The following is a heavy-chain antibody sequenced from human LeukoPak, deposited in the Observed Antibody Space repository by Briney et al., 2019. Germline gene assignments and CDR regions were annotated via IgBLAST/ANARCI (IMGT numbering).Heavy chain of an antibody. D-gene: IGHD2-2*01. Sequence: SETLSLTCTVSGGSISSSSYYWGWIRQPPGKGLEWIGSIYYSGSTYYNPSLKSRVTISVDTSKNQFSLKLSSVTAADTAVYYCARDRRYCSSSSCYVGGTNWFDPWGQGTLVTVSS. CDR3: ARDRRYCSSSSCYVGGTNWFDP. CDR1: GGSISSSSYY. J-gene: IGHJ5*02. CDR2: IYYSGST. V-gene: IGHV4-39*07.